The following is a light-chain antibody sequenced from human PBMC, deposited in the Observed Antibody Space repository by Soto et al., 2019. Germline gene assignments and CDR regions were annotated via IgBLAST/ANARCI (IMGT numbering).Light chain of an antibody. CDR1: QSVSSN. Sequence: EIVVTQSPATLSVSPGERATLSCRASQSVSSNLAWYQQKPGQAPRLLIYGASTRATGIPARFSGSGSGTGFPFTFSSLHPEDFAFYYCQKYNNWPLTFGGGTKVDIK. CDR3: QKYNNWPLT. CDR2: GAS. J-gene: IGKJ4*01. V-gene: IGKV3-15*01.